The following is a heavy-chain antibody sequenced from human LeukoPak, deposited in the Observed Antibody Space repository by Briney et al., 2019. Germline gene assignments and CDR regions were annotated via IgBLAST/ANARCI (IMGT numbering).Heavy chain of an antibody. CDR2: ISGSGGST. J-gene: IGHJ4*02. V-gene: IGHV3-23*01. CDR1: GFTFSSYA. D-gene: IGHD3-22*01. CDR3: AKADSYYYDSSGLDY. Sequence: PGGSLRPSCAASGFTFSSYAMSWVRQAPGKGLEWVSAISGSGGSTYYADSVKGRFTISRDNSKNTLYLRMNSLRAEDTAVYYCAKADSYYYDSSGLDYWGQGTLVTVSS.